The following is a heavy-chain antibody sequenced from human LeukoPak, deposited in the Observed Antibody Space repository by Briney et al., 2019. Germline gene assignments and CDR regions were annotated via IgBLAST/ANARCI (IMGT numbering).Heavy chain of an antibody. D-gene: IGHD4-23*01. CDR1: GYTFTDYY. Sequence: VSVKVSCKASGYTFTDYYMHWVRQAPGQGLEWMGWINHDSGGTNYAQNFQGRVTMTRDTSISTAYMELSRLRSDDTAVYYCARPFIETPSLGALDYWGQGTLVTVSS. J-gene: IGHJ4*02. CDR2: INHDSGGT. V-gene: IGHV1-2*02. CDR3: ARPFIETPSLGALDY.